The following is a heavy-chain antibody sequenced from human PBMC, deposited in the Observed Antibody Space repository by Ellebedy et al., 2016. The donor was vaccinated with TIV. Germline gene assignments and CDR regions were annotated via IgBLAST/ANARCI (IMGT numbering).Heavy chain of an antibody. J-gene: IGHJ6*02. CDR2: ISSSSSTI. CDR3: AREGFDFWSGSSSWHYYYAMDV. Sequence: GESLKISCAASGFTFRSYSMNWVRQAPGKGLEWVSYISSSSSTIYYADSVKGRFTISRDNAKSSLYLQMNILRAEDTAAYYCAREGFDFWSGSSSWHYYYAMDVWGQGTTVTVSS. V-gene: IGHV3-48*04. CDR1: GFTFRSYS. D-gene: IGHD3-3*01.